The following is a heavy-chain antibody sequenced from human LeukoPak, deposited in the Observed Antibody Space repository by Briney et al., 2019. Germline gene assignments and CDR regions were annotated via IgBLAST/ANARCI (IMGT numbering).Heavy chain of an antibody. V-gene: IGHV3-21*01. CDR3: ARGPATRVYYFDY. CDR2: ISSDGDYI. CDR1: GFTVSSNY. J-gene: IGHJ4*02. D-gene: IGHD1-26*01. Sequence: GGSLRLSCAASGFTVSSNYMSWVRQAPGKGLEWVSSISSDGDYIYYADSLKGRFTISRDNAKNSLYLQMDNLRAEDTAVYYCARGPATRVYYFDYWGQGTLVTVSS.